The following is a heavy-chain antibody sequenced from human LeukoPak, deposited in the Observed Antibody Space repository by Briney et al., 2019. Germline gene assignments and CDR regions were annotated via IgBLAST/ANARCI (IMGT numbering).Heavy chain of an antibody. Sequence: GGSLRLSCTASGFTFSSSTMSWVRQAPGKRPEWVSGILNNDTGGNAYYADAVKGRFTISRDDSKSTLYLEMNSLRAEDTAMYYCVKEIKYVGATYLHSWGQGTLVTVSS. J-gene: IGHJ4*02. D-gene: IGHD1-26*01. V-gene: IGHV3-23*01. CDR1: GFTFSSST. CDR2: ILNNDTGGNA. CDR3: VKEIKYVGATYLHS.